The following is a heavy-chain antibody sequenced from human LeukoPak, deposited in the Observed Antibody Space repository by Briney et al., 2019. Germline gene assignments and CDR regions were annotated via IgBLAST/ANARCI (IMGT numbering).Heavy chain of an antibody. J-gene: IGHJ5*01. D-gene: IGHD3-3*01. V-gene: IGHV3-7*01. CDR2: INQDGSEK. CDR3: TRDGSGWSDS. CDR1: GFSLDSYW. Sequence: GGSLTLSCVDSGFSLDSYWMSWVRQAPGKGPEWVANINQDGSEKYYVDSVKGRFSVSRDNAKNSLYLQMNNLRAEDTAVYFCTRDGSGWSDSWGQGTLVTVSS.